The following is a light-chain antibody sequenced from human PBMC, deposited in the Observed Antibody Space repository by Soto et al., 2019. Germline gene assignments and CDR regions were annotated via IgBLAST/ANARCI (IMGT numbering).Light chain of an antibody. CDR1: QSLSSSA. V-gene: IGKV3-20*01. CDR2: GAS. Sequence: EIVLTQSPGTLSLSPGERATLSCRASQSLSSSALAWYQHKPGQAPRLLFYGASSRATDIPNRFSDSGSGTDLNLIITRLEPEDFAVYYCQQYGNSPRTFGQGTKVEIK. J-gene: IGKJ1*01. CDR3: QQYGNSPRT.